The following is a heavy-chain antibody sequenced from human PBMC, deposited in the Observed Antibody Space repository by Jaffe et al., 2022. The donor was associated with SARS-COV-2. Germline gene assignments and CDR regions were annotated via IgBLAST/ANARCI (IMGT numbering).Heavy chain of an antibody. CDR3: ARGGFETYGDPGYGMDV. CDR1: GFTFDDYG. Sequence: EVQLVESGGGVVRPGGSLRLSCAASGFTFDDYGMSWVRQAPGKGLEWVSGINWNGGSTGYADSVKGRFTISRDNAKNSLYLQMNSLRAEDTALYHCARGGFETYGDPGYGMDVWGQGTTVTVSS. CDR2: INWNGGST. V-gene: IGHV3-20*01. D-gene: IGHD4-17*01. J-gene: IGHJ6*02.